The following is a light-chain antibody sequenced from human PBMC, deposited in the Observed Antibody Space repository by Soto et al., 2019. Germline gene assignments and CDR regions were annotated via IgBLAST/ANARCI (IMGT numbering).Light chain of an antibody. Sequence: DIQMTQSPSFVSASVGDRVTITCRASQGISSWLSWYQQKPGTAPTLLVYKASTLQDGVPSRFSGSGSGTDFTLTINSLQPEDFGTYYCHQVSSFPLTFGGGTKVEIK. V-gene: IGKV1-12*01. CDR2: KAS. CDR3: HQVSSFPLT. CDR1: QGISSW. J-gene: IGKJ4*01.